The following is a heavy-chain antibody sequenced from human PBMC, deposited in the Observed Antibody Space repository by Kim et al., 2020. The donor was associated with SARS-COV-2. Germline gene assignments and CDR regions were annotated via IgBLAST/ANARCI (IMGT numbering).Heavy chain of an antibody. CDR3: ARDRSSQGDAFDI. D-gene: IGHD6-19*01. CDR2: IWYDGSNK. V-gene: IGHV3-33*01. Sequence: GGSLRLSCAASGFTFSSYGMHWVRQAPGKGLEWVAVIWYDGSNKYYADSVKGRFTISRDNSKNTLYLQMNSLRAEDTAVYYCARDRSSQGDAFDIWGQGTMVTVSS. J-gene: IGHJ3*02. CDR1: GFTFSSYG.